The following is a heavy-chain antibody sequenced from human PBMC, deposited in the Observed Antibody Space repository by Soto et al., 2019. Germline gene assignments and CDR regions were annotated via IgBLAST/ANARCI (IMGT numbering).Heavy chain of an antibody. Sequence: SETLSLTCAVSGGSISSGGYSWSWIRQPPGKGLEWIGYIYYSGSTNYNPSLKSRVTISVDTSKNQFSLKLSSVTAADTAVYYCARGGYYYDSSGYYLNWGQGTLVTVSS. J-gene: IGHJ4*02. CDR2: IYYSGST. CDR3: ARGGYYYDSSGYYLN. D-gene: IGHD3-22*01. CDR1: GGSISSGGYS. V-gene: IGHV4-61*08.